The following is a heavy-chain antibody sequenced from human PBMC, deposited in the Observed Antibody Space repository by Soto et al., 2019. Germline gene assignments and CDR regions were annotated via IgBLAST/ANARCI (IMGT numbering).Heavy chain of an antibody. CDR3: TKNSAYALDY. Sequence: SETLSLTCAVSGGSVSKNNWWSWVRQSPGNGLEWIGEIHHSGGTNYNPSLESRVTISVDKSKNEFSPRLNSVTAADTAVYYCTKNSAYALDYWGLGTLVT. J-gene: IGHJ4*02. V-gene: IGHV4-4*02. CDR2: IHHSGGT. D-gene: IGHD5-12*01. CDR1: GGSVSKNNW.